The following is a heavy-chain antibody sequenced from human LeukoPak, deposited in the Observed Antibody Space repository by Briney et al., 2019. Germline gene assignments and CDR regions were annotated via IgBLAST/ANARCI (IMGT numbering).Heavy chain of an antibody. CDR1: GFTFSRYG. CDR2: ISNDRSNE. Sequence: PGGSLRLSCAASGFTFSRYGMHWVRKAPRKGLEWVAAISNDRSNEYYADSVKGRFTISRDNSKNTLYLQMNSLRGEDTAVYYCAKDRDPVVNTDYYYGMNVWGQGTTVTVSS. CDR3: AKDRDPVVNTDYYYGMNV. D-gene: IGHD4-17*01. V-gene: IGHV3-30*18. J-gene: IGHJ6*02.